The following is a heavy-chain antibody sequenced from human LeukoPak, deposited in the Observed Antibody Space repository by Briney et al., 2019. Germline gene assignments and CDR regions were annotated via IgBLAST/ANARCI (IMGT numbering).Heavy chain of an antibody. V-gene: IGHV4-61*02. CDR3: ARDYYDSSAYRYYFDY. CDR2: IYTSGST. CDR1: GGSISSGSYY. Sequence: SQTLSLTCTVSGGSISSGSYYWGWIRQPAGKGLEWIVRIYTSGSTNYNPSLKSRVTISVDTSKNQFSLKLSSVTAADTAVYYCARDYYDSSAYRYYFDYWGQGTLVTVSS. D-gene: IGHD3-22*01. J-gene: IGHJ4*02.